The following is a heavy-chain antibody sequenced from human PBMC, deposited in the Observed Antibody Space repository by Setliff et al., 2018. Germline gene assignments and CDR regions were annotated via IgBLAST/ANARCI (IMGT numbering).Heavy chain of an antibody. CDR2: INHRGST. CDR3: ARGRNIAARLLDS. V-gene: IGHV4-34*01. CDR1: GGTFSDYH. Sequence: SETLSLTCAAYGGTFSDYHWTWIRQSPEKGLEWIGEINHRGSTNYNPSLKSRVTISIDTSRDQFSLKLISMIAADTAVYYCARGRNIAARLLDSWGQGTLVTAPQ. D-gene: IGHD6-6*01. J-gene: IGHJ4*02.